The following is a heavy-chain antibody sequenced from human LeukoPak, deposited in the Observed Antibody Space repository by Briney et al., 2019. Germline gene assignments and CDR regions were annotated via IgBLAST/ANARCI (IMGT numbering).Heavy chain of an antibody. D-gene: IGHD6-13*01. CDR3: ARGLRSGSWYGAYNWFDP. V-gene: IGHV1-8*01. Sequence: ASVKVSCKASGYTFTSYDINWVRQATGQGLEWMGWMNPNSGNTGYAQKFQGRVTMTRNTSISTAYMELSSLRSEDTAVYYCARGLRSGSWYGAYNWFDPWGQGTLVTVSS. CDR2: MNPNSGNT. CDR1: GYTFTSYD. J-gene: IGHJ5*02.